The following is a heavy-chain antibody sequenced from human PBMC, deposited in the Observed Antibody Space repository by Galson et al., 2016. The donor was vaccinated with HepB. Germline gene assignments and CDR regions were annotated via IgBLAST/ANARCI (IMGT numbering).Heavy chain of an antibody. D-gene: IGHD3-16*01. CDR1: GYSFTSYY. V-gene: IGHV1-46*01. J-gene: IGHJ2*01. CDR2: INPSGGTT. CDR3: AIFTGRRYFEL. Sequence: SVKVSCKASGYSFTSYYMHWVRQAPGQGLEWMGIINPSGGTTRYAQKFQGRVTMTSYTSTSTVYMEVSSLRSDDTAVYYCAIFTGRRYFELWGRGTLVTVSS.